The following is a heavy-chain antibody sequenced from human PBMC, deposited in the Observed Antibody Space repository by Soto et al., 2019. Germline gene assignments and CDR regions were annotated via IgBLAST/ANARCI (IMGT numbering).Heavy chain of an antibody. CDR1: GGSISSGDYY. J-gene: IGHJ4*02. CDR3: ASRHSSPYVDY. Sequence: QAQLQESGPGLVKPSQTLSLTCTVSGGSISSGDYYWSWIRQPPGKGLEWIGSIYYSGSTYYNPSLKSRVTISVDTSKTQFSLKLNSVTAADTAVYYCASRHSSPYVDYWGQGTLVTVSS. CDR2: IYYSGST. V-gene: IGHV4-30-4*01. D-gene: IGHD6-13*01.